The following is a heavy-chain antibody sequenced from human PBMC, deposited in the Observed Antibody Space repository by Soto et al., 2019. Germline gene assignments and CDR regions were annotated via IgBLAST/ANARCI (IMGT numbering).Heavy chain of an antibody. CDR3: ARSPYCSSTSCSPLFYYYYGMDV. Sequence: ASVKVSCKASGYTFTGYYMHWVRQAPGQGLEWMGWINPNSGGTNYAQKFQGRVTRTRDTSISTAYMELSRLRSDDTAVYYCARSPYCSSTSCSPLFYYYYGMDVWGQGTTVTVSS. CDR1: GYTFTGYY. D-gene: IGHD2-2*01. J-gene: IGHJ6*02. CDR2: INPNSGGT. V-gene: IGHV1-2*02.